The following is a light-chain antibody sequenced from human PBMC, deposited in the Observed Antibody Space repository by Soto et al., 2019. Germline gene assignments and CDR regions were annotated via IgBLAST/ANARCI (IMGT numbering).Light chain of an antibody. CDR2: DVS. CDR3: CSYAGRSAVV. CDR1: SSDVGGYNY. Sequence: QSVLTQPRSVSGSPGQSVTISCTGTSSDVGGYNYVSWYQQHPGKAPKLMIYDVSKRPSGVPDRFSGSKSGNTASLTISGLQAEDEADYYCCSYAGRSAVVFGGGTQLTVL. V-gene: IGLV2-11*01. J-gene: IGLJ2*01.